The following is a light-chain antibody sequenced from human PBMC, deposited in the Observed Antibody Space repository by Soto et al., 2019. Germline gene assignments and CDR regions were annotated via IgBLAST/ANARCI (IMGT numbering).Light chain of an antibody. V-gene: IGKV3-20*01. Sequence: VLTQSPATLSLSPGDRATLSCRASQSVSSYLLWYQQKPGQAPRLLMYDASNRATGIPARFSGSGSGTDFTLTISRLEPEDFAVYYCQQYGSSPPITFGQGTKVDIK. CDR1: QSVSSY. CDR3: QQYGSSPPIT. J-gene: IGKJ1*01. CDR2: DAS.